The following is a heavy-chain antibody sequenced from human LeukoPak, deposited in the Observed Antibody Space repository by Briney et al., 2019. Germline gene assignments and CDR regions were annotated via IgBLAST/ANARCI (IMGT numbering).Heavy chain of an antibody. CDR3: ARDRDPGYYDTNGYRRINAFDI. V-gene: IGHV3-21*01. CDR2: ISSSSSYI. CDR1: GFTFSSYS. J-gene: IGHJ3*02. D-gene: IGHD3-22*01. Sequence: GGSLRLSCAASGFTFSSYSMNWVRQAPRKGLEWVSFISSSSSYIYYADSMKGRFTISRDNAKNSLYLQMNSLRAEDTAVYYCARDRDPGYYDTNGYRRINAFDILGQGTMVTVSS.